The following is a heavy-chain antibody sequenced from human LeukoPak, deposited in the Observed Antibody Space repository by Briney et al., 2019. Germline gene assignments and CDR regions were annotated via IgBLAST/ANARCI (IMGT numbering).Heavy chain of an antibody. J-gene: IGHJ6*02. CDR3: ARGPRRILEWLLYISYYYGMDV. Sequence: ASVKVSCKASGYTFTDYYMHWVRQAPGQGLEWMGWINPNSGGTNYAQKFQGRVTMTRDTSISTAYMELSRLRSDDTAVYYCARGPRRILEWLLYISYYYGMDVWGQGTTVTVSS. V-gene: IGHV1-2*02. CDR1: GYTFTDYY. CDR2: INPNSGGT. D-gene: IGHD3-3*01.